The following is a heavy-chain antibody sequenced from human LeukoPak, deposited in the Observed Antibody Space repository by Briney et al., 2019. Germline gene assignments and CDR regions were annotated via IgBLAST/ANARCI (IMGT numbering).Heavy chain of an antibody. CDR1: GGSFSGYY. Sequence: PSETLSLTCAVYGGSFSGYYWSWIRQPPGKGLEWIGEINHSGSTNYNPSLKSRVTISVDTSKNQFSLKLSSVTAADTAVYYCARFRPYYYGSGSDPHMDVWGKGTTVTISS. CDR3: ARFRPYYYGSGSDPHMDV. J-gene: IGHJ6*03. V-gene: IGHV4-34*01. D-gene: IGHD3-10*01. CDR2: INHSGST.